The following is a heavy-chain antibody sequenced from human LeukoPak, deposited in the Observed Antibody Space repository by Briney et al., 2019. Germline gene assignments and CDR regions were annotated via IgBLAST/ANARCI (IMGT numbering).Heavy chain of an antibody. J-gene: IGHJ5*02. CDR1: GFTFSSYG. Sequence: GGSLRLSCAASGFTFSSYGMHWVRQAPGKGLEWVAFIRYDGSNKYYADSVKGRFTISRDNPKNTLYLQMNSLRAEDTAVYYCAKDGLGGYNWFDPWGQGTLVTVSS. V-gene: IGHV3-30*02. D-gene: IGHD3/OR15-3a*01. CDR3: AKDGLGGYNWFDP. CDR2: IRYDGSNK.